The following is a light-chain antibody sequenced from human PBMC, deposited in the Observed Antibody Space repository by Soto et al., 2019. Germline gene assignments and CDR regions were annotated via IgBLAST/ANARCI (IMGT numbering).Light chain of an antibody. J-gene: IGKJ4*01. V-gene: IGKV1-12*01. CDR2: AAS. CDR1: QDISSW. CDR3: QQADSFPLT. Sequence: DIQMTQSPSSVSASVGDRVTITCRASQDISSWLTWYQQKPGKAPKVLIYAASSLKSGVPSRFSGSGSGTDFTRSITSLQPEDFATYYCQQADSFPLTFGGGTRVEMK.